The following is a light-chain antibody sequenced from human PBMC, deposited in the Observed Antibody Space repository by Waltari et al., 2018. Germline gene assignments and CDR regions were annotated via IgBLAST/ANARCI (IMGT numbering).Light chain of an antibody. CDR2: ASS. V-gene: IGKV3-20*01. Sequence: EIVLTQSPATLSLSPGERATLPCRASQSIGKYLIRYQQKPGQAPRLLIYASSIRATGIPDRFSGSGSGTDFSLTISRLEPEDFAVYYCQKYDALPATFGQGTKVEIK. J-gene: IGKJ1*01. CDR1: QSIGKY. CDR3: QKYDALPAT.